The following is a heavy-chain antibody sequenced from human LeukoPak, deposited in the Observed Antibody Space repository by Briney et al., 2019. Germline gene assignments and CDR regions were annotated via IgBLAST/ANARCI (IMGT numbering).Heavy chain of an antibody. D-gene: IGHD3-22*01. J-gene: IGHJ4*02. CDR1: GYTLTELS. CDR3: ATDYYYDSSGSYYTVDY. CDR2: FDPEDGET. V-gene: IGHV1-24*01. Sequence: ASVKVSCKVSGYTLTELSMHWVRQAPGKGLEWMGGFDPEDGETFYAQKFQGRVTMTEDTSTDTAYMELSSLRSEDTAVYYCATDYYYDSSGSYYTVDYWGQGTLVAVSS.